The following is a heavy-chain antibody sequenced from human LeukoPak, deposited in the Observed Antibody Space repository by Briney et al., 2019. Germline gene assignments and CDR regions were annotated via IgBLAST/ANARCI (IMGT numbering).Heavy chain of an antibody. V-gene: IGHV3-11*01. CDR2: ISSSGSTI. CDR1: GFTFSDYY. D-gene: IGHD1-14*01. CDR3: ARDTFNPITYYGMDV. Sequence: PGGSLRLSCAASGFTFSDYYMSWIRQAPGKGLGWVSYISSSGSTIYYADSVKGRFTISKDNAKNSLYLQMNSLRAEDTAVYYCARDTFNPITYYGMDVWGQGTTVTVSS. J-gene: IGHJ6*02.